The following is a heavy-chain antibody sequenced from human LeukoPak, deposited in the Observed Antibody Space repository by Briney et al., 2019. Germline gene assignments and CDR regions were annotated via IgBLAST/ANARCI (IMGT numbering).Heavy chain of an antibody. CDR1: GYTFTGYY. Sequence: ASVKVSCKAAGYTFTGYYMFWVRQAPGQGLEWMGRISPNSGGTNYAQKFQGRVTMTRDTSISTAYMELSRLRSDDTAVYYCAKLGDFDYWGQGTLVTVSS. CDR2: ISPNSGGT. D-gene: IGHD4-23*01. V-gene: IGHV1-2*06. CDR3: AKLGDFDY. J-gene: IGHJ4*02.